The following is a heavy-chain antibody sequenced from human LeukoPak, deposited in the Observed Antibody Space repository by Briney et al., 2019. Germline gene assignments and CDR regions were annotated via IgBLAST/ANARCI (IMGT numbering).Heavy chain of an antibody. CDR2: IIPILGIA. J-gene: IGHJ6*02. CDR3: ARVAYDSSGYPLYYYYGMDV. Sequence: SVKVSCKASGGTFTSYTISWVRQAPGQGLEWMGRIIPILGIANYAQKFQGRVTITADKSTSTAYMELSSLRSEDTAVYYCARVAYDSSGYPLYYYYGMDVWGQGTTVTVSS. V-gene: IGHV1-69*02. D-gene: IGHD3-22*01. CDR1: GGTFTSYT.